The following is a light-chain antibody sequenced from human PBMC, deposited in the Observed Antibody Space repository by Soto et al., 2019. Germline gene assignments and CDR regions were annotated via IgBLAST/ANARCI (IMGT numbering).Light chain of an antibody. CDR3: QQYGSSPFT. J-gene: IGKJ2*01. CDR1: QTVNSGY. CDR2: GAS. Sequence: ESVLTQSPGTLSLSPGERATLSCRASQTVNSGYLAWYQQKPGQAPRLIIYGASSRATGIPDRFSGSGSATDFTLAISRLDPEDFAVYYCQQYGSSPFTFGQGTRLEIK. V-gene: IGKV3-20*01.